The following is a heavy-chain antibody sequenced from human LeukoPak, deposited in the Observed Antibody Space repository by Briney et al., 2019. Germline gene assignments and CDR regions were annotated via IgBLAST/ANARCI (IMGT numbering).Heavy chain of an antibody. J-gene: IGHJ4*02. V-gene: IGHV4-59*01. CDR1: GGSISSYY. D-gene: IGHD6-19*01. CDR3: ARFSSGWYLRLFDY. Sequence: TSETLSLTCTVSGGSISSYYWSWFRQPPGKGLEWIGYIYYSGSTNYNPSLKSRVTISVDTSKNQFSLKLSSVTAADTAVYYCARFSSGWYLRLFDYWGQGTLVTVSS. CDR2: IYYSGST.